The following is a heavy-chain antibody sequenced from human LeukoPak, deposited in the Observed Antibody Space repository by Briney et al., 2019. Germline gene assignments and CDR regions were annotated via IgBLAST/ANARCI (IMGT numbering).Heavy chain of an antibody. J-gene: IGHJ4*02. Sequence: GASVKVSCKASGYTFTSYDINWVRQATGQGLEWMGWMNPNSGNTGYAQKFQGRVTMTRNTSISTAYMELRSLRSDDTAVYYCARTTFGGYYFDYWGQGTLVTVSS. CDR2: MNPNSGNT. CDR1: GYTFTSYD. V-gene: IGHV1-8*01. CDR3: ARTTFGGYYFDY. D-gene: IGHD3-3*01.